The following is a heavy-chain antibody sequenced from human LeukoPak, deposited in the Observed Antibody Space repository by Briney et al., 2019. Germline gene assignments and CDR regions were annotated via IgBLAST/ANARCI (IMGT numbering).Heavy chain of an antibody. Sequence: SETLSLTCTVSGGSISSGSYYWSWIRQPAGKGLEWIGRIYTSGSTNYNPSLKSRVTISVDPSKNQFSLKLSSVTAADTAVYYCASDGGSYRNWFDPWGQGTLVTVSS. CDR2: IYTSGST. J-gene: IGHJ5*02. D-gene: IGHD1-26*01. V-gene: IGHV4-61*02. CDR3: ASDGGSYRNWFDP. CDR1: GGSISSGSYY.